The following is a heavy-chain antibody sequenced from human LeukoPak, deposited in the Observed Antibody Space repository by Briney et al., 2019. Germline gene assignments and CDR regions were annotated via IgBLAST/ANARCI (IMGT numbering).Heavy chain of an antibody. J-gene: IGHJ3*01. CDR1: EFMFSTYG. D-gene: IGHD4-17*01. Sequence: PGGSLRLSCLASEFMFSTYGIHWVRQAPGKGLEWVAVISYDGRNTDYEDSVKGRFTISRDNSNYTVYLQMSRLRTEHTAVYYCAKGATTMRRAYAFVLWGQGAMVTVSS. V-gene: IGHV3-30*18. CDR2: ISYDGRNT. CDR3: AKGATTMRRAYAFVL.